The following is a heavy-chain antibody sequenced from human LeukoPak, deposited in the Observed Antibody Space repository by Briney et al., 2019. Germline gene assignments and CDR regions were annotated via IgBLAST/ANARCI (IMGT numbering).Heavy chain of an antibody. D-gene: IGHD3-16*01. CDR3: AVGGPRTRAFDI. CDR1: GGSISSGSYY. V-gene: IGHV4-61*02. J-gene: IGHJ3*02. Sequence: SETLSLTCTVSGGSISSGSYYWSWIRQPAEKGLEWIGRIYSSGSTNYNPSLKSRVTISVDTSKNQFSLKLSSVTAADTAVYYCAVGGPRTRAFDIWGQGTMVTVSS. CDR2: IYSSGST.